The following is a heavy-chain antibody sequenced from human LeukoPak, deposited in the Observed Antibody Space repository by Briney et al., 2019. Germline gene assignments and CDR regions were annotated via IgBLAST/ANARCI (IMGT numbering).Heavy chain of an antibody. CDR3: ARGEAFAFDM. Sequence: PGGSLRLSCAAPGFTFSNYAMGWVRQAPWKGLEWVSSINGRDGRTYYADSVRGRFSISSDNSKNTLFLQMNSLRAEDTAVYYCARGEAFAFDMWGQGTVVTVSS. CDR2: INGRDGRT. V-gene: IGHV3-23*01. CDR1: GFTFSNYA. J-gene: IGHJ3*02.